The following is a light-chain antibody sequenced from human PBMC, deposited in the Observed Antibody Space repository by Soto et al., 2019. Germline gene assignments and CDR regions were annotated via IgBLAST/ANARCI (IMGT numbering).Light chain of an antibody. J-gene: IGKJ2*01. CDR2: AAS. Sequence: DIQMTQSPSSLSASIGDRVTITCRASQSISSYLNWYQQKPGKAPNLLIYAASSLRRGVPSRFSGSGSGTDFTLTISSLQPEDFATYYCQQSYSTPYTFGQGTKLEIK. V-gene: IGKV1-39*01. CDR1: QSISSY. CDR3: QQSYSTPYT.